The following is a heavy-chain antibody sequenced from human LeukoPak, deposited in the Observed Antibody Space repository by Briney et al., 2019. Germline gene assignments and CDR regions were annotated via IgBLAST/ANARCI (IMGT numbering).Heavy chain of an antibody. CDR1: GDSVSSNSAA. CDR2: TYYRSKWYN. D-gene: IGHD3-22*01. Sequence: SLTLSLTCAISGDSVSSNSAAWNWIRQSPSRGLEWLGRTYYRSKWYNDYAVSVKSRITINPDTSKSQFSLQLNSVTPADTAVYYCARSYYDTSGYIVRAFDIWGQGTMVTVSS. V-gene: IGHV6-1*01. J-gene: IGHJ3*02. CDR3: ARSYYDTSGYIVRAFDI.